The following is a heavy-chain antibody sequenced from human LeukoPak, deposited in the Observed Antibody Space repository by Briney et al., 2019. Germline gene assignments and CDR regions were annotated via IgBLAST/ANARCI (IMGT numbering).Heavy chain of an antibody. Sequence: GGSLRLSCAASGFTFSSYAMSWVRQAPGKGLEWVSAIRGSCGSTYYTDSVKGRYTISRDNSKNTLYLQMNSMRAEDTAVYYCAKAVDTAMVRGAFDIWGQGTMVTVYS. D-gene: IGHD5-18*01. V-gene: IGHV3-23*01. J-gene: IGHJ3*02. CDR1: GFTFSSYA. CDR2: IRGSCGST. CDR3: AKAVDTAMVRGAFDI.